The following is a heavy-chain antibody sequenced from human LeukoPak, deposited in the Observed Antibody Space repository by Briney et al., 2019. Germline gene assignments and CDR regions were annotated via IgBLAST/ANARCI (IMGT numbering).Heavy chain of an antibody. CDR3: AREAVAGWHGSYYYYYGMDV. CDR1: GFTFSSYW. V-gene: IGHV3-7*01. D-gene: IGHD6-19*01. J-gene: IGHJ6*02. Sequence: PGGSLRLSCAASGFTFSSYWMSWVRQAPGKGLEWVANIKQDGSEKYYVDSVKGRFTISRDNAKNSLYLQMNSLRAEDTAVYYCAREAVAGWHGSYYYYYGMDVWGQGTTVTVSS. CDR2: IKQDGSEK.